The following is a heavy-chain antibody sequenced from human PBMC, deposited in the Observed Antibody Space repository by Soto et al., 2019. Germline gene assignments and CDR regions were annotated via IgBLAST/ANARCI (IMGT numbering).Heavy chain of an antibody. J-gene: IGHJ3*02. CDR2: MNPKSGGT. D-gene: IGHD2-21*01. CDR3: TREHIENSHGLYYVFGM. Sequence: ASVKVSCKASGYTFNAYYTHWVRQAPGQGLEWMGWMNPKSGGTYFAQKFQGRVTLTRDTSTSTAYMEVNRLRSDETAVYYCTREHIENSHGLYYVFGMWGEGTTLTVSS. CDR1: GYTFNAYY. V-gene: IGHV1-2*02.